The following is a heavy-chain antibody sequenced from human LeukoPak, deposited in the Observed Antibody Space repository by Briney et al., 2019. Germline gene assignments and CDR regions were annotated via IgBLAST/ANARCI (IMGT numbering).Heavy chain of an antibody. CDR3: ARDASGSRPNY. J-gene: IGHJ4*02. D-gene: IGHD3-10*01. CDR1: GFTFSDYS. V-gene: IGHV3-53*01. CDR2: IDATGST. Sequence: GGSLRLSCAASGFTFSDYSMNWVRQAPGQGLEWVSSIDATGSTNYADSVRGRFTLSRDNSKNTLYLRMSGLRAEDTAVYYCARDASGSRPNYWGQGTLVTVTS.